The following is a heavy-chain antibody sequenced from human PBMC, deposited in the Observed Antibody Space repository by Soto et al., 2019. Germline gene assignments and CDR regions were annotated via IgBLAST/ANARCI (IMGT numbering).Heavy chain of an antibody. Sequence: QVQLVESGGGVVQPGRSLRLSCAASGFTFSSYAMHWVRQAPGKGLEWVAVISYAGSNKYYADSVKGRFTISRDNSKNTLYLQMNSLRAEDTAVYYCARWGGYSDGRQVYYYYGMDVWGQGTTVTVSS. CDR2: ISYAGSNK. J-gene: IGHJ6*02. CDR3: ARWGGYSDGRQVYYYYGMDV. CDR1: GFTFSSYA. D-gene: IGHD5-18*01. V-gene: IGHV3-30-3*01.